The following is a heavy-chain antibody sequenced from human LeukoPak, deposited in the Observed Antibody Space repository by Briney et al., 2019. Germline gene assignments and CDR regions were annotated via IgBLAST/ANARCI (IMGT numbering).Heavy chain of an antibody. CDR1: GFTFSSYW. D-gene: IGHD6-6*01. V-gene: IGHV3-74*01. CDR2: INSDGSST. J-gene: IGHJ6*02. CDR3: AREEDRSSSNGMDV. Sequence: GGSLRLSCAASGFTFSSYWMHWVRQAPGKGLVWVSRINSDGSSTSYADSVKGRFTISRDNAKNSLFLQMNSLRAEDTAVYYCAREEDRSSSNGMDVWGQGTTVTVSS.